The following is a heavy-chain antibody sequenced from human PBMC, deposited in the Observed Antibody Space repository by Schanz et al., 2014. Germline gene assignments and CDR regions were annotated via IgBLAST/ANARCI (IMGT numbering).Heavy chain of an antibody. CDR1: GYTFTNHY. V-gene: IGHV1-2*06. J-gene: IGHJ4*01. CDR3: PRGLLRGMAD. Sequence: QVQLVQSGAEVKKPGASVKVSCKASGYTFTNHYLHWVRQAPGQGLEWMGQISPNSGGTNYAQNFQVRVTMTRDTSISTAYMELSSLRADDTAGYHSPRGLLRGMADWGQGTMVTVSS. CDR2: ISPNSGGT. D-gene: IGHD2-21*02.